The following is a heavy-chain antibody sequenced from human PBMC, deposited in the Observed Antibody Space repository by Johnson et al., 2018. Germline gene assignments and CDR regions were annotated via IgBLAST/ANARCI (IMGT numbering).Heavy chain of an antibody. CDR3: ERVPTKSRAARLGWFDP. J-gene: IGHJ5*02. Sequence: QVQLVQSGAEVKKPGASVKVSCKASGYTFTSYDINWVRQATGQGLEWMGWMNPNSGNTGYAQKFQGRVTMTRNTSISTAYMELGSRRSEETAVYYCERVPTKSRAARLGWFDPWGQGTLVTVSS. D-gene: IGHD6-6*01. CDR1: GYTFTSYD. V-gene: IGHV1-8*01. CDR2: MNPNSGNT.